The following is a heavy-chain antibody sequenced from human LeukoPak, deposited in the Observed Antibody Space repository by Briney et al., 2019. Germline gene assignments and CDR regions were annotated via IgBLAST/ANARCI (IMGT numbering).Heavy chain of an antibody. CDR1: GFTFSSYA. J-gene: IGHJ4*02. Sequence: QPGGSLRLSCAASGFTFSSYAMSWVRQAPGKGLEWVSAISGSGGSTYYADSVKGRFTISRDNSKNTLYLQMNGLRAEDTAVYYCAKDGRTYYYDSSGYQQRRDDYWGQGTLVTVSS. V-gene: IGHV3-23*01. CDR3: AKDGRTYYYDSSGYQQRRDDY. D-gene: IGHD3-22*01. CDR2: ISGSGGST.